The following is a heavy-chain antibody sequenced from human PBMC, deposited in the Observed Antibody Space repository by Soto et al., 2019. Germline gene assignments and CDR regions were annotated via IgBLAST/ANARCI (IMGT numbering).Heavy chain of an antibody. Sequence: QVQLVESGGGVVQPGRSLRLSCTASGFTFSTFAMHWVSQAPDKGLEWVAVISFDGTNKYYADSVKGRFSISRDNSKKTLYLQMNSLRAEDTAVYYCARDRDTVVTAPVVWGQGTTVTVSS. CDR1: GFTFSTFA. D-gene: IGHD2-15*01. CDR3: ARDRDTVVTAPVV. V-gene: IGHV3-30-3*01. CDR2: ISFDGTNK. J-gene: IGHJ6*02.